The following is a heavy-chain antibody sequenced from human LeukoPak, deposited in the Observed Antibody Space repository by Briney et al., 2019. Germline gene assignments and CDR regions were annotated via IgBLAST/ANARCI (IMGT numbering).Heavy chain of an antibody. Sequence: GGSLRLSCAASGFTFSSYAMSWVRQAPGKGLEWVSAISDGGISTYYADSVKGRFTISRDNAKKSLYLQMHSLRAEDTAVYYCARIYGDFTAYYFDYWGQGTLVTVSS. J-gene: IGHJ4*02. D-gene: IGHD4-17*01. CDR3: ARIYGDFTAYYFDY. V-gene: IGHV3-23*01. CDR2: ISDGGIST. CDR1: GFTFSSYA.